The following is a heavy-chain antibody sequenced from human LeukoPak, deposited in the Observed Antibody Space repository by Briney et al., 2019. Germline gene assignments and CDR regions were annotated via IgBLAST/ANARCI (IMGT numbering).Heavy chain of an antibody. Sequence: GGSLRLSCAASGFTFSGYAMSWVRQAPGKGLEWVSAISGSGGSTYYADSVKGRFTISRDNSKNTLYLQMNSLRAEDTAVYYCAKDMGRWFGELTYFDYWGQGTLVTVSS. V-gene: IGHV3-23*01. J-gene: IGHJ4*02. CDR1: GFTFSGYA. CDR2: ISGSGGST. D-gene: IGHD3-10*01. CDR3: AKDMGRWFGELTYFDY.